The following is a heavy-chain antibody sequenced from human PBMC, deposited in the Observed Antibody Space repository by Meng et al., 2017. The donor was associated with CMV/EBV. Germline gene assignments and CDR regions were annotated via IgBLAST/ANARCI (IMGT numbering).Heavy chain of an antibody. J-gene: IGHJ4*02. V-gene: IGHV3-15*01. CDR1: GFTFSNAW. Sequence: GESLKISCAASGFTFSNAWMSWVRQAPGKGLEWVGRIKSKTDGGTTDYSAPVKGRFTISRDDSKNTLYLQMNSLKTEDTAVYYCTTQIVVVPAATAYFGYWGQGTLVTVSS. D-gene: IGHD2-2*01. CDR3: TTQIVVVPAATAYFGY. CDR2: IKSKTDGGTT.